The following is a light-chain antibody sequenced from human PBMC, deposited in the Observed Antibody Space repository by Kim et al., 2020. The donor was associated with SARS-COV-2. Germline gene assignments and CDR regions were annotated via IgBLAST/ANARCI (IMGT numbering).Light chain of an antibody. Sequence: GQRVTISVSGSSSNIGSNYVYWYQQLPGTAPKLLIYRNNQRPSGVPDRFSGSKSGTSASLAISGLRSEDEADYYCAAWDDSLSGPLFGGGTQLTVL. V-gene: IGLV1-47*01. CDR1: SSNIGSNY. CDR3: AAWDDSLSGPL. CDR2: RNN. J-gene: IGLJ2*01.